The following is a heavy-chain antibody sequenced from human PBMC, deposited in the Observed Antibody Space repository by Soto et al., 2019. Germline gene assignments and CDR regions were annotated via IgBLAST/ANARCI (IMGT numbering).Heavy chain of an antibody. Sequence: PGGSLRLSCAASGFTFDDYAMHWVRQAPGKGLEWVSGISWNSGSIGYADSVKGRFTISRDNAKNSLYLQMNSLRAEDTALYYCAKGAVAAYYFDYWGQGTLVTVS. V-gene: IGHV3-9*01. D-gene: IGHD6-19*01. CDR1: GFTFDDYA. J-gene: IGHJ4*02. CDR2: ISWNSGSI. CDR3: AKGAVAAYYFDY.